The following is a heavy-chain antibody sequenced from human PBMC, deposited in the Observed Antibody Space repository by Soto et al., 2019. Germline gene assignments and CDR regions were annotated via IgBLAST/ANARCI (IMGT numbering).Heavy chain of an antibody. CDR1: GFTFSFCA. Sequence: EVQLLESGGGLVQPGGSLRLSCAASGFTFSFCAMNWVRQAPGKGLEWVSSTRGSGGDTYYADSVRGRFTISRDNSTNTLYLQMNSLRVEDMAVYYCVKGHSHSYYYFDYWGQGTLVTVSS. D-gene: IGHD1-26*01. J-gene: IGHJ4*02. CDR2: TRGSGGDT. V-gene: IGHV3-23*01. CDR3: VKGHSHSYYYFDY.